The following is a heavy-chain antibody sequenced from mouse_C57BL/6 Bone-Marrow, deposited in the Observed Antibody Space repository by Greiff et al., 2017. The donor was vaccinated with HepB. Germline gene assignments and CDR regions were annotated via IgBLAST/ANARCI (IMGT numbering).Heavy chain of an antibody. J-gene: IGHJ2*01. CDR2: IRNKANGYTT. CDR1: GFTFTDYY. D-gene: IGHD2-4*01. CDR3: ARYDYDGLDY. Sequence: EVQLMESGGGLVQPGGSLSLSCAASGFTFTDYYMSWVRQPPGKALEWLGFIRNKANGYTTEYSASVKGRFTISRDNSQSILYLQMNALRAEDSATYYCARYDYDGLDYWGQGTTLTVSS. V-gene: IGHV7-3*01.